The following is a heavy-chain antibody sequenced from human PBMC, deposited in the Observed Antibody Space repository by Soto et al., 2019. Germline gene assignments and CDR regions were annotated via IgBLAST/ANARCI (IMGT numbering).Heavy chain of an antibody. CDR1: GYTFTSYG. Sequence: QVQLVQSGAEVKKPGASVKVSCKASGYTFTSYGISWVRQAPGQGLEWMGWISAYNGNTNYAQKLQGRVTMTTDTSTSTSYMELRSLISDDTAVYYCAISESGSYHIYYCYYGMDVWGQGTTVTVSS. D-gene: IGHD1-26*01. J-gene: IGHJ6*02. CDR2: ISAYNGNT. CDR3: AISESGSYHIYYCYYGMDV. V-gene: IGHV1-18*01.